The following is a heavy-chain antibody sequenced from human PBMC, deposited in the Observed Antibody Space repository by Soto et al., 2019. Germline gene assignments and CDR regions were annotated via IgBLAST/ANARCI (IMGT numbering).Heavy chain of an antibody. CDR2: IHPANGNT. CDR3: ARGVGSGTYYNPYHRFQP. V-gene: IGHV1-3*01. D-gene: IGHD3-10*01. CDR1: GYTFTNYA. Sequence: ASVKVSCKASGYTFTNYAIHWVRQAPGQRLEWMGWIHPANGNTKYSQRFQGRVTITSDTSASTAYMEVSSLRSEDTALYYFARGVGSGTYYNPYHRFQPWGRGNLVNVSP. J-gene: IGHJ5*02.